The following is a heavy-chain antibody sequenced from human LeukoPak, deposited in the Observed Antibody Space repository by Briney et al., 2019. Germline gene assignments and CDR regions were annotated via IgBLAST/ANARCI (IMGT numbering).Heavy chain of an antibody. J-gene: IGHJ4*02. CDR1: GFTFSHSY. CDR3: ARDLNYNLDF. CDR2: IDNDGGT. Sequence: PGGSLRLPCAASGFTFSHSYMHWVRQAPGKGLVWVSRIDNDGGTSYADSVKGRFTITRDNAKNTLYLQMNSLRAEDTALYYCARDLNYNLDFWGRGTLVTVSS. V-gene: IGHV3-74*01. D-gene: IGHD5-24*01.